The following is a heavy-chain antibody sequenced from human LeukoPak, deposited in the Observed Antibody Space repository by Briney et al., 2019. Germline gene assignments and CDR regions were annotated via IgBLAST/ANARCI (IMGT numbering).Heavy chain of an antibody. CDR3: ASDVDTAMAPSN. D-gene: IGHD5-18*01. CDR1: GGSISSGSYY. Sequence: SETLSLTCTVSGGSISSGSYYWIWIRQPAGTGLEWIGRIYTSGSTNYNPSHKSRVTISVDTSKNLFSLKLSSVTAADTAVYYCASDVDTAMAPSNWGQGTLVTVSS. J-gene: IGHJ4*02. V-gene: IGHV4-61*02. CDR2: IYTSGST.